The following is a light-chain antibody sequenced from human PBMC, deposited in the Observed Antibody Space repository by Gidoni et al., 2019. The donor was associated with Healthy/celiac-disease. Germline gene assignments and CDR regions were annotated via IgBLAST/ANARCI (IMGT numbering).Light chain of an antibody. CDR1: QLGDKY. Sequence: SYELTQPPSVSVPPGQTASITCSGDQLGDKYACWYQQKPGQSPELVIYQDSKRPSGIPERFSGSNSGNTATLTISGTQAMDEADYYCQAWDSSTAVFGGGTKLTVL. V-gene: IGLV3-1*01. CDR3: QAWDSSTAV. J-gene: IGLJ2*01. CDR2: QDS.